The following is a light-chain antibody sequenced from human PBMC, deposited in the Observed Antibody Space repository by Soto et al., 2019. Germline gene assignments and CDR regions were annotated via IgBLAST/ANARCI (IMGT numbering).Light chain of an antibody. CDR3: LQTYNLPRT. CDR1: LTIGDS. J-gene: IGKJ1*01. Sequence: DIQMTQSPSSLSASVGDRVTITCRASLTIGDSLSWFQQKAGKPPTLLIYGASALQSGVPARFSGSGSGTDFTFTISNMQREDFATYYCLQTYNLPRTFGQGTKVEFK. V-gene: IGKV1-39*01. CDR2: GAS.